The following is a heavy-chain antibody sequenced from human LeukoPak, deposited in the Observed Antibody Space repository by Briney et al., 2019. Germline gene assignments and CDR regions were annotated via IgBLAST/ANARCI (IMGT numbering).Heavy chain of an antibody. Sequence: GGSLTLSCAAAGFTFSNVAMSWVRQAPGKGLKWVSTISSGGGTYNGDAARGRFTISRDNSKSMLYLQMTRLRAEDTAVYFCAKDMWDGSGGAFDFWGQGTMVTVSA. CDR3: AKDMWDGSGGAFDF. J-gene: IGHJ3*01. CDR1: GFTFSNVA. D-gene: IGHD3-10*01. CDR2: ISSGGGT. V-gene: IGHV3-23*01.